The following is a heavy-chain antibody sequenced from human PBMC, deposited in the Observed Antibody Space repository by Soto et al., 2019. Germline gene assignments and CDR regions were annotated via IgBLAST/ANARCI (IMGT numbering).Heavy chain of an antibody. CDR3: AGGYDSFDFDY. J-gene: IGHJ4*02. D-gene: IGHD5-12*01. CDR2: IYYSGST. CDR1: GGSISSYY. Sequence: NPSETLSLTCTVSGGSISSYYWSWIRQPPGKGLEWIGYIYYSGSTNYNPSLKSRVTISVDTSKNQFSLKLSSVTAADTAVYYCAGGYDSFDFDYWGQGTLVTVSS. V-gene: IGHV4-59*01.